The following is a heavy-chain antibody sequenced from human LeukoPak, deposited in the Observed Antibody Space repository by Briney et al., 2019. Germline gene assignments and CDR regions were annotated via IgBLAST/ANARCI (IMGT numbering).Heavy chain of an antibody. J-gene: IGHJ6*02. D-gene: IGHD4-23*01. CDR2: IYHSGNI. CDR1: GGSISSSNW. Sequence: PSGTLSLICAVSGGSISSSNWWSWVRQPPGKGLEWIGEIYHSGNINYNPSLKSRVTISVDKSKNQFSLKVSSVTAADTAVYYCARLEYGGNSGYGMDVWGQGTTVTVSS. V-gene: IGHV4-4*02. CDR3: ARLEYGGNSGYGMDV.